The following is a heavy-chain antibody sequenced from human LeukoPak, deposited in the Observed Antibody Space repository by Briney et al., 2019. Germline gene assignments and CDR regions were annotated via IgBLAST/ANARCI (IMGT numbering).Heavy chain of an antibody. Sequence: GASVKVSCKASGYTFTGYYMHWVRQAPGQGLEWMGRINPNSGGTNYAQKFQGRVTMTRDTSISTAYMELSRLRSDDTAVYYCARGTALYYYDSSGYGVLNYCFDYWGQGTLVTVSS. J-gene: IGHJ4*02. CDR2: INPNSGGT. CDR3: ARGTALYYYDSSGYGVLNYCFDY. CDR1: GYTFTGYY. D-gene: IGHD3-22*01. V-gene: IGHV1-2*06.